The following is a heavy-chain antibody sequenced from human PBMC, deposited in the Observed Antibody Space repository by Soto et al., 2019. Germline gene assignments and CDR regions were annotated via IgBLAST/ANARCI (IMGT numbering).Heavy chain of an antibody. CDR3: ARESGRNYYDSGSYYNVDS. J-gene: IGHJ4*02. CDR1: GGTFSRYA. Sequence: QVQMVQSGAEAKKPGSSVKVSCKASGGTFSRYAISWVRQAPGQGLEWMGGIIPIFGTANYAQKFQGRVTNTADEATSTAYMELSSLSAEDTALYYCARESGRNYYDSGSYYNVDSWVQGTLVTVSS. D-gene: IGHD3-10*01. V-gene: IGHV1-69*01. CDR2: IIPIFGTA.